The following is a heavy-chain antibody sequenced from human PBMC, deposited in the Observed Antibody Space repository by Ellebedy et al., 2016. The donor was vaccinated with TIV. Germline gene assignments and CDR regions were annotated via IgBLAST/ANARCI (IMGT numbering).Heavy chain of an antibody. V-gene: IGHV1-69*10. Sequence: ASVKVSCKASGYTFTSYGISWVRQAPGQGLEWMGGIIPILGIANYAQKFQGRVTITADKSTSTAYMELSSLRSEDTAVYYCASSVATFGDYWGQGTLVTVSS. CDR1: GYTFTSYG. CDR3: ASSVATFGDY. D-gene: IGHD5-12*01. J-gene: IGHJ4*02. CDR2: IIPILGIA.